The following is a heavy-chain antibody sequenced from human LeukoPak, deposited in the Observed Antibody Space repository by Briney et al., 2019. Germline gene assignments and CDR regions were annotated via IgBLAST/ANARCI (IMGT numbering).Heavy chain of an antibody. CDR3: ARRSLYCSSTSCYGSYYYYMDV. CDR2: INPNSGGT. CDR1: GYTFTGYY. D-gene: IGHD2-2*01. J-gene: IGHJ6*03. V-gene: IGHV1-2*02. Sequence: ASVKVSCKASGYTFTGYYMHWVRQAPGQGLEWMGWINPNSGGTNYAQKFQGRVTMTRDTSISTAYMELSRLRSDDTAVYYCARRSLYCSSTSCYGSYYYYMDVWGKGTTVTISS.